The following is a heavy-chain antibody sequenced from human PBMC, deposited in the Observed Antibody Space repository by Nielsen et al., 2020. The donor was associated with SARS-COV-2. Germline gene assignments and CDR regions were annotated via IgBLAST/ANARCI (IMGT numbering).Heavy chain of an antibody. Sequence: GESLKISCAASGFTFSSYAMSWVRQAPGKGLEWVPAISGSGGSTYYADSMKGRFTISRDNSENTLYLQMNSLRAEDTAVYYCAKDASIVGATFWGQGTLVTVSS. D-gene: IGHD1-26*01. J-gene: IGHJ4*02. CDR1: GFTFSSYA. CDR3: AKDASIVGATF. CDR2: ISGSGGST. V-gene: IGHV3-23*01.